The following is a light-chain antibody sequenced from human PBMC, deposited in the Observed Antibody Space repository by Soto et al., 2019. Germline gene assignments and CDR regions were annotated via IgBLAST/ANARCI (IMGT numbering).Light chain of an antibody. CDR2: DVS. Sequence: QSALTQPASVSGSPGQSITISCTGTSSDVGGYNYVSWYQLHPGKAPKLMIYDVSNRPSGVSNRFSGSESGNTASLTISGLQAEDESDYYCSSYTSSTTLFGGGTKLTVL. CDR3: SSYTSSTTL. V-gene: IGLV2-14*03. CDR1: SSDVGGYNY. J-gene: IGLJ2*01.